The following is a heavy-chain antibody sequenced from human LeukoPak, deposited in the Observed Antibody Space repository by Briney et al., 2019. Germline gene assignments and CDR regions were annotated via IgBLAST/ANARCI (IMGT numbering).Heavy chain of an antibody. CDR3: ARAKEQWLVGGYDY. Sequence: ASVKVSCKASGYTFTGYYMHWVRQAPGQGLEWMGCINPNSGGANYAQKFHGRVTMTRDTSISTAYMELSRLRSYDTAVDYCARAKEQWLVGGYDYWGQGPLVTVSS. CDR2: INPNSGGA. J-gene: IGHJ4*02. CDR1: GYTFTGYY. V-gene: IGHV1-2*02. D-gene: IGHD6-19*01.